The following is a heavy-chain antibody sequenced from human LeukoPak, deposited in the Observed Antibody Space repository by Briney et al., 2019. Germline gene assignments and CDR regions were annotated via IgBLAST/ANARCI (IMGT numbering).Heavy chain of an antibody. CDR3: GRIGPGCSGRSCHTDAVDI. Sequence: HPGGSLRLSCAASGFTFSNYWMHWVRQTPGKGLVWVSRINDDGSSTTYADSVKGRFTISRDNAKNTLYLQMNSLRAEDTAVYYCGRIGPGCSGRSCHTDAVDIWGQGTMVTVSS. CDR1: GFTFSNYW. D-gene: IGHD2-15*01. V-gene: IGHV3-74*01. J-gene: IGHJ3*02. CDR2: INDDGSST.